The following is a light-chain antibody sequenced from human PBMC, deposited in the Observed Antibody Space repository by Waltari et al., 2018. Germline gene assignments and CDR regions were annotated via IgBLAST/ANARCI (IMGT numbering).Light chain of an antibody. V-gene: IGLV2-23*03. CDR2: EGS. CDR3: CSYAGSSTFVV. CDR1: SSDVGSYNL. Sequence: QSALTQPASVSGSPGQSITISCTGTSSDVGSYNLAASYQQHPGKAPKLMIYEGSKRPSGVSNRCSGSKSGNTASLTISGLQAEDEADYYCCSYAGSSTFVVFGGGTKLTVL. J-gene: IGLJ2*01.